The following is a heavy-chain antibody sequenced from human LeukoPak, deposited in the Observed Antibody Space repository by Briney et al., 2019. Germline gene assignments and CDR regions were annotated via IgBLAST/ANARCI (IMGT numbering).Heavy chain of an antibody. V-gene: IGHV4-59*11. J-gene: IGHJ4*02. Sequence: SETLSLTCTVSGGSISSHYRSWIRQPPGKGLEWIGYIYYSGSTNYNPSLKSRVTISVDTSRNQFSLKLSSVTAADTAVYYCARSRYYYDSSGYLYWGQGTLVTVSS. CDR1: GGSISSHY. CDR3: ARSRYYYDSSGYLY. D-gene: IGHD3-22*01. CDR2: IYYSGST.